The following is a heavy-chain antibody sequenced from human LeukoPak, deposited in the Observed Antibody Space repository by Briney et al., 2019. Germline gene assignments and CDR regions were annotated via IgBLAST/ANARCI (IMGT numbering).Heavy chain of an antibody. CDR1: GFTVSSNY. CDR2: IYSGGST. J-gene: IGHJ4*02. D-gene: IGHD5-12*01. Sequence: GGSLRLSCAASGFTVSSNYMSWVRQAPGKGLQWVSVIYSGGSTYYADSVKGRFTISRDTSKNTLYLQMNSLRAEDTAVYYCARAGASGYVIRYWGQGTLVTVSS. CDR3: ARAGASGYVIRY. V-gene: IGHV3-53*01.